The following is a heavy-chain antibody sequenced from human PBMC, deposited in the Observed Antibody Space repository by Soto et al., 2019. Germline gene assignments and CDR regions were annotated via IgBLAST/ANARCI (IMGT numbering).Heavy chain of an antibody. V-gene: IGHV3-30*18. CDR1: GFIFSSYG. CDR3: AKDSRYSGSLAPSFVP. Sequence: QVQLVESGGGVVQPGRSLRLSCAASGFIFSSYGMHWVRQAPGKGLEWVAVISYDGSNKYYADSVKGRFTISRDNSKNPLYLQMNSVRAEDTAVYYCAKDSRYSGSLAPSFVPWGQGTLVTVSS. D-gene: IGHD1-26*01. J-gene: IGHJ5*02. CDR2: ISYDGSNK.